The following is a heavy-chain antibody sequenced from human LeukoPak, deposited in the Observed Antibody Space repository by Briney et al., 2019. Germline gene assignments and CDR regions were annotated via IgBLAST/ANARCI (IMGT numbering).Heavy chain of an antibody. CDR2: IWSNGINA. CDR1: GFSFSSCG. V-gene: IGHV3-33*01. J-gene: IGHJ3*01. Sequence: GGSLRLSCAASGFSFSSCGMHWVRQAPGEGLEWLTVIWSNGINAYYADSVQGRFTISRDGSKNTLYLQMNNLRGEDTAVYYCARERAPFDGFDLWGQGTTVTVSS. CDR3: ARERAPFDGFDL.